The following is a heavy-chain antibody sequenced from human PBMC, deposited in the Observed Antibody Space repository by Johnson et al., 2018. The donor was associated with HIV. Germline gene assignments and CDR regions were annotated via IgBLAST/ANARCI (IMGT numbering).Heavy chain of an antibody. Sequence: QVQLVESGGGVVQPGRSLRLSCAASGFTFSSYGMHWVRQAPGKGLEWVAVISYDGGDKYYADSVKGRFTISRDNSKNTLYLQMNSLRVEDTAVYYCARVEQLGAFDIWGQGTMVTVSS. J-gene: IGHJ3*02. CDR2: ISYDGGDK. CDR1: GFTFSSYG. V-gene: IGHV3-30*03. CDR3: ARVEQLGAFDI. D-gene: IGHD6-6*01.